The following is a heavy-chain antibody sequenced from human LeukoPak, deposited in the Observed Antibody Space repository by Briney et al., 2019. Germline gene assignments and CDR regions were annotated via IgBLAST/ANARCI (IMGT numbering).Heavy chain of an antibody. CDR3: ARSYYYDSQIDY. Sequence: GGSLRLSCAASGFTFSSYSMNWVRQAPGKGLEWVSYISSSSDSIHYADSVKGRFTISRDNAKNSLYLQMNSLRAEDTAVYYCARSYYYDSQIDYWGQGTLVTVSS. J-gene: IGHJ4*02. CDR1: GFTFSSYS. D-gene: IGHD3-22*01. V-gene: IGHV3-48*01. CDR2: ISSSSDSI.